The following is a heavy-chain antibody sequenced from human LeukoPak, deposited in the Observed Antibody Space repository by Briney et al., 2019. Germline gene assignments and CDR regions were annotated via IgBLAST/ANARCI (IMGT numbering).Heavy chain of an antibody. Sequence: SETLSLTCTVSGGSISSGSYYWSWIRQPAGKGLEWIGRIYTSGSTNYNPSLKSRVTISVDTSKNQSSLKLSSVTAADTAVYYCARQQLVPYNWFDPWGQGTLVTVSS. CDR2: IYTSGST. J-gene: IGHJ5*02. V-gene: IGHV4-61*02. CDR1: GGSISSGSYY. D-gene: IGHD6-13*01. CDR3: ARQQLVPYNWFDP.